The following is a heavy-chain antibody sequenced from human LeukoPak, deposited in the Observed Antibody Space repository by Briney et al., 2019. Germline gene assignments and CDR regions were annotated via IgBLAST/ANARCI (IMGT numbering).Heavy chain of an antibody. D-gene: IGHD2-8*01. Sequence: GGSLGLSCAASGFIFSSYAMHWVRQAPGKGLEWLTLISYDGSNKYYADSVKGRFTISRDNSKNTMYLQMNSLRAEDTAVYFCARLDGKNGVWFSDYWGQGTLVTVSS. CDR1: GFIFSSYA. J-gene: IGHJ4*02. CDR2: ISYDGSNK. V-gene: IGHV3-30*01. CDR3: ARLDGKNGVWFSDY.